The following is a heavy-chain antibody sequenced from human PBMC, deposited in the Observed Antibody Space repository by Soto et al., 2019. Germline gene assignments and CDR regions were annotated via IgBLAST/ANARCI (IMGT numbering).Heavy chain of an antibody. CDR3: ARSSHKESWFDP. J-gene: IGHJ5*02. D-gene: IGHD2-15*01. Sequence: SETLSLTCTVSGGAVSNFYLNWIRQPAGKGLEWIGRIYRSGGTNYNPSLRSRVTMSVDTSKNQFSLKLNSVTAADTAVYYCARSSHKESWFDPWGQGTLVTVSS. V-gene: IGHV4-4*07. CDR2: IYRSGGT. CDR1: GGAVSNFY.